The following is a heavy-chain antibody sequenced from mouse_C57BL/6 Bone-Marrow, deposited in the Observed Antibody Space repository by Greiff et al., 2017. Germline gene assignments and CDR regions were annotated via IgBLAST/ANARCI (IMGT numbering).Heavy chain of an antibody. Sequence: EVQRVESGGGLVQSGRSLRLSCATSGFTFSDFYMAWVRQAPGKGLEWIAASRNKANDYTTEYSASVKGRFIVSRDTSQSILYLQMNALRSDDTAIYYCASDAGIYYCNYGDVDVWGTGTTVTVSS. CDR1: GFTFSDFY. J-gene: IGHJ1*03. CDR2: SRNKANDYTT. CDR3: ASDAGIYYCNYGDVDV. D-gene: IGHD2-1*01. V-gene: IGHV7-1*01.